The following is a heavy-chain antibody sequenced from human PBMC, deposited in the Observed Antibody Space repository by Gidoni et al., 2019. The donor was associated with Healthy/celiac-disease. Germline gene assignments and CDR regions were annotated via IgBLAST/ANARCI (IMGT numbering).Heavy chain of an antibody. CDR1: GYTFTSYG. D-gene: IGHD2-2*01. CDR2: ISAYNGNT. CDR3: ARSGGDIVVVPAAAYYYYGMDV. V-gene: IGHV1-18*01. Sequence: QVQLVQSGAEVKKPGASVQVSCKASGYTFTSYGISWVRQAPGQGLEWMGWISAYNGNTNYAQKLQGRVTMTTDTSTSTAYMELRSLRSDDTAVYYCARSGGDIVVVPAAAYYYYGMDVWGQGTTVTVSS. J-gene: IGHJ6*02.